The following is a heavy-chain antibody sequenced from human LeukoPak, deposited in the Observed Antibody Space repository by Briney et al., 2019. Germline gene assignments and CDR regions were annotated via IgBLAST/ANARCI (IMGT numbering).Heavy chain of an antibody. V-gene: IGHV3-30-3*01. J-gene: IGHJ4*02. D-gene: IGHD4-17*01. CDR1: GFTFSSYA. Sequence: GGSLRLSCAASGFTFSSYAEHWVRQAPGKGLEWVAVIAYDGSNKYHADSVKGRFTISRDNSKNTLYLQMNSLRAEDTAVYYCARETGSAVGSTDFDYWGQGTLVTVSS. CDR2: IAYDGSNK. CDR3: ARETGSAVGSTDFDY.